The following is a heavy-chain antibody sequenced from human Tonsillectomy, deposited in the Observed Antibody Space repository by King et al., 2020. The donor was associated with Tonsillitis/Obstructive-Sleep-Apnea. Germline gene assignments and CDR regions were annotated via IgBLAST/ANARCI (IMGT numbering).Heavy chain of an antibody. J-gene: IGHJ4*02. V-gene: IGHV3-49*04. CDR2: IRSKTYGGTT. Sequence: VQLVESGGGLVQPGRSLRLSCTASGFTLGDYAMSWVRQAPGKGLEWVGLIRSKTYGGTTEYAASVKGRFTISRDDSKSIAYLQMNSLKTEDTAVYYCMGYYYDSSGYRDYWGQGTLVTVSS. CDR3: MGYYYDSSGYRDY. CDR1: GFTLGDYA. D-gene: IGHD3-22*01.